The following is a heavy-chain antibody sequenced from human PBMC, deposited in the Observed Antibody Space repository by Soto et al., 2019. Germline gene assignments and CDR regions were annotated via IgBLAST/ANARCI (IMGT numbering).Heavy chain of an antibody. CDR1: GGTFSSYA. J-gene: IGHJ3*02. Sequence: QVQLVQSGAEVKKPGSSVKVSCKASGGTFSSYAISWVRQAPGQGLEWMRGIIPIFGTANYAQKFQGRVTITADESTSTAYMELSSLRSEDTAAYYCARTRTTYYYDSSGHYAFDIWGQGTMVTVSS. D-gene: IGHD3-22*01. CDR2: IIPIFGTA. V-gene: IGHV1-69*12. CDR3: ARTRTTYYYDSSGHYAFDI.